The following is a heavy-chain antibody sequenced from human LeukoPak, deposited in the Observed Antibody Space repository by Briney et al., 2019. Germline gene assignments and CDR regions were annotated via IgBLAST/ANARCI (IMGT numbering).Heavy chain of an antibody. D-gene: IGHD6-19*01. J-gene: IGHJ4*02. CDR3: ATWSSGWQFDY. CDR1: GLTLSMSW. V-gene: IGHV3-7*05. CDR2: IKEDGGDK. Sequence: GGSLRLSCAASGLTLSMSWTTWVRHAPGKGLQWGAHIKEDGGDKYYVDSVKGRFTISRDNDKTSVYLQMNSLRAEDTAVYYCATWSSGWQFDYWGQGTLVSVSS.